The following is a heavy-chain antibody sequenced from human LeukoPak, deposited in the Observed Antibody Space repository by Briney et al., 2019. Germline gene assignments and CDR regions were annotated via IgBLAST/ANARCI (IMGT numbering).Heavy chain of an antibody. V-gene: IGHV1-46*01. CDR2: INPSGGNT. Sequence: ASVKVSCKASGSTFTSYYIHWVRQAPGQGLEWMGIINPSGGNTGYAQKFQGRVTMTRDMSTNTVYMELSSLRSEDTAAYYCAREGTRGSQGAAFDIWGQGTMVTVSS. CDR3: AREGTRGSQGAAFDI. D-gene: IGHD3-16*01. J-gene: IGHJ3*02. CDR1: GSTFTSYY.